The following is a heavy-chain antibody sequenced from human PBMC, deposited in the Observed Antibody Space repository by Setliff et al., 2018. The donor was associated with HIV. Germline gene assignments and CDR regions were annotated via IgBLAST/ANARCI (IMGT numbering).Heavy chain of an antibody. V-gene: IGHV3-30*02. J-gene: IGHJ4*02. CDR3: AKEISLRFLEWFPQPVDY. CDR1: GFTFSRYG. D-gene: IGHD3-3*01. Sequence: GGSLRLSCAASGFTFSRYGMHWVRQAPGKGLEWVAVVGYDGSNKYYGDSVKGRFTISRDNSKNTLYLQMTSLRAEDTAVYYCAKEISLRFLEWFPQPVDYWGQGTLVTVSS. CDR2: VGYDGSNK.